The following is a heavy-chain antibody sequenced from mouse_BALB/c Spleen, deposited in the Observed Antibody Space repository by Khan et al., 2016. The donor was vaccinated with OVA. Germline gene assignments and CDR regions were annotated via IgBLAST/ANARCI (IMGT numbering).Heavy chain of an antibody. V-gene: IGHV1-4*01. J-gene: IGHJ3*01. CDR2: INPSNGYT. CDR3: VRDGANHRNDGWFAY. CDR1: GYTFTSYT. D-gene: IGHD2-14*01. Sequence: QVQLKESGAELARPGASVKMSCKASGYTFTSYTIHWIKLRPGQGLEWIGFINPSNGYTNYNQKFKDKATLTADKSSTTVYMQMSRLTSDDSAVYNCVRDGANHRNDGWFAYWGQGTLVTVSA.